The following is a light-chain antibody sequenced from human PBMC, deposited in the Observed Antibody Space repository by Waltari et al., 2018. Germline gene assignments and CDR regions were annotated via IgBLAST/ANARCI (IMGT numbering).Light chain of an antibody. V-gene: IGKV6-21*02. CDR1: QTIGTS. CDR3: LQSSSLPIT. J-gene: IGKJ5*01. Sequence: EIVLTQSPDFQSVTPKEKVTITCRDSQTIGTSLKWYQQKPDQSQKPLIKYASQSISGVPSRFSGSGSETEFTLTINSLEAEDVATYYCLQSSSLPITFGQGTRLEI. CDR2: YAS.